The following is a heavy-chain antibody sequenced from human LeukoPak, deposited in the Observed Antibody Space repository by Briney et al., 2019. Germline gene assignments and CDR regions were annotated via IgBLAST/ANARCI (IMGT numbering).Heavy chain of an antibody. D-gene: IGHD3-10*01. CDR2: IITIFGTT. V-gene: IGHV1-69*06. J-gene: IGHJ4*02. Sequence: ASVKVSCKASGYTFTGYYMHWVRQAPRQGLEWMGGIITIFGTTDYAQSFQGRVTITADKSTSTAYMELSSLTSDDTAVYYCARGQRGGSHYYFDYWGQGTLVTVSS. CDR1: GYTFTGYY. CDR3: ARGQRGGSHYYFDY.